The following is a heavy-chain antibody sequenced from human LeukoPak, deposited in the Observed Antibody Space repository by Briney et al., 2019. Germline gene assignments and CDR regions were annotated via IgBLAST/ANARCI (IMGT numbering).Heavy chain of an antibody. Sequence: SETLSLTCAVYGGSFSGCYWSWIRQPPGKGLEWIGEINHSGSTNYNPSLKSRVTISVDTSKNQFSLKLSSVTAADTAVYYCARDGAGTTYNWFDPWGQGTLVTVSS. V-gene: IGHV4-34*01. CDR3: ARDGAGTTYNWFDP. CDR1: GGSFSGCY. J-gene: IGHJ5*02. D-gene: IGHD1-7*01. CDR2: INHSGST.